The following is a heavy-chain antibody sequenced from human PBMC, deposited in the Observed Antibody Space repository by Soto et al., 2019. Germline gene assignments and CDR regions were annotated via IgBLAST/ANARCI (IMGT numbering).Heavy chain of an antibody. CDR1: GFTFSTYW. CDR2: IKEDGSEK. V-gene: IGHV3-7*01. D-gene: IGHD3-22*01. J-gene: IGHJ6*02. Sequence: PGGSLRLSCAASGFTFSTYWMSWVRQAPGKGLEWVANIKEDGSEKYYVDSVEGRFTISRDNAKNSLYLQMTSLRAEDTALYYCARGWGYFDSSGFPYLYVMDVWGQGPTVTVSS. CDR3: ARGWGYFDSSGFPYLYVMDV.